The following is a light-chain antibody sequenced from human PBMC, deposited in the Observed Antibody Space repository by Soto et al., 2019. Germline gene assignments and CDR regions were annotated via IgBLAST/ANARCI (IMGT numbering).Light chain of an antibody. CDR3: QQYESLPLT. V-gene: IGKV1-33*01. Sequence: DIQMTQSPSSLSASVGDRVTITCQASQDISNYLNWYQQKPGKAPKLLIYDASDLETGVPSRFSGSGSGTGFTFTISSLQPEDFATYYCQQYESLPLTFGQGTRLEN. J-gene: IGKJ5*01. CDR2: DAS. CDR1: QDISNY.